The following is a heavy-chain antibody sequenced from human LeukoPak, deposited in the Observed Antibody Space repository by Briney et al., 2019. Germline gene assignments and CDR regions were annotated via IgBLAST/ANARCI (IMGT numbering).Heavy chain of an antibody. CDR1: GYTFTGYY. CDR2: INPNSGGT. CDR3: ARSGYCSGGSCYSPYGMDV. J-gene: IGHJ6*02. Sequence: ASVKLSCKASGYTFTGYYMHWVRQAPGQGLEWMGWINPNSGGTNYAQKLHGRVNMTRATSISTAYMELSRLRSDDTAVYYCARSGYCSGGSCYSPYGMDVWGQGTTVTVSS. V-gene: IGHV1-2*02. D-gene: IGHD2-15*01.